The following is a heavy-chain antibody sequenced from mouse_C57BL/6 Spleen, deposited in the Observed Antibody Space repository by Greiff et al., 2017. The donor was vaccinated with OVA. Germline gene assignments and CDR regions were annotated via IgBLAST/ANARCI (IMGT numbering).Heavy chain of an antibody. CDR3: ARGDGNLFAY. CDR2: IYPGDGDT. V-gene: IGHV1-82*01. J-gene: IGHJ3*01. Sequence: QVQLQQSGPELVKPGASVKISCKASGYAFSSSWMNWVKQRPGKGLEWIGRIYPGDGDTSYNGKFKGKATLTADKSSSTAYMQLSSLTSEDAAVYYCARGDGNLFAYWGQGTLVTVAA. CDR1: GYAFSSSW. D-gene: IGHD2-1*01.